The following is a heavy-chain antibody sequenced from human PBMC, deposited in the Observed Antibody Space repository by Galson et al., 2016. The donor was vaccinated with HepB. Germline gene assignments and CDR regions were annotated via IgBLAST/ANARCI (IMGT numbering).Heavy chain of an antibody. Sequence: TLSLTCSVSGGSISSGSYYWSWIRQPAGKGLEWIGRIYTSGRTNYNPSLKSRVTISVDTSKNPFSLKLSSVTAAATAVYYCAREIYFGQGWVDPWGQGTLVTVSS. CDR1: GGSISSGSYY. CDR3: AREIYFGQGWVDP. J-gene: IGHJ5*02. CDR2: IYTSGRT. V-gene: IGHV4-61*02. D-gene: IGHD2/OR15-2a*01.